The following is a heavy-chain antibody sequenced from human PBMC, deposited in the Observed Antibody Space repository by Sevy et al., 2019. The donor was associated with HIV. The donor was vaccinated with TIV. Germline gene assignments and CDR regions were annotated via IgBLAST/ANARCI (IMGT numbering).Heavy chain of an antibody. CDR1: GIIFTSSG. D-gene: IGHD1-26*01. CDR3: ANAYSGSYSHSYLYALDV. V-gene: IGHV3-30*18. J-gene: IGHJ6*02. CDR2: ISHDGINE. Sequence: GGSLRLSCVVSGIIFTSSGMHWVRQSPGKGLDWVALISHDGINEYYADSVKGRFTISRDNSKNTVYLEMNSLRNEDTAIYFCANAYSGSYSHSYLYALDVWGQGTTVTVSS.